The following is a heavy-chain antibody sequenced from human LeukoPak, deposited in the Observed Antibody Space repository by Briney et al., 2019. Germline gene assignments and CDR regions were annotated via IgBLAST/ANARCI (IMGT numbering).Heavy chain of an antibody. CDR1: GFTFSSYG. Sequence: GGSLRLSCAASGFTFSSYGMHWVRQAPGKGLEWVAVISYDGSNKYYADSVKGRFTISRDNSKSTLYLQMNSLRAEDTAVYYCAEDRGWYFGGMDVWGQGTTVTVSS. D-gene: IGHD6-19*01. J-gene: IGHJ6*02. V-gene: IGHV3-30*18. CDR3: AEDRGWYFGGMDV. CDR2: ISYDGSNK.